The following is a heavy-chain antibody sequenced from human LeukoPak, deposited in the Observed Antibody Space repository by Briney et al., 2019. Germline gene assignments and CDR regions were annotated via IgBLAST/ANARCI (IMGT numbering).Heavy chain of an antibody. J-gene: IGHJ4*02. V-gene: IGHV4-39*07. CDR2: IHHSGST. CDR1: GGSITSSSYY. CDR3: AREGDSSVYYDY. Sequence: PSETLSLTCTVSGGSITSSSYYWAWIRQPPGKGLEWIGEIHHSGSTNYNPSLKSRVTISVDTSKNQFSLKLSSVTAADTAVYYCAREGDSSVYYDYWGQGTLVTVSS. D-gene: IGHD3-22*01.